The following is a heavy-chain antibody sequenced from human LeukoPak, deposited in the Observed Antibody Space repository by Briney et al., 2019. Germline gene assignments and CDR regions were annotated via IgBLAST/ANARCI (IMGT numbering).Heavy chain of an antibody. D-gene: IGHD3-22*01. CDR2: IWYDGSNK. CDR3: ARDPTSLMYYYDSAPNAFDI. J-gene: IGHJ3*02. CDR1: GFTFSSYG. V-gene: IGHV3-33*01. Sequence: GGSLRLSCAASGFTFSSYGMHWVRQAPGKGLEWVAVIWYDGSNKYYADSVKGRFTISRDNSKNTLYLQMNSLRAEDTAVYYCARDPTSLMYYYDSAPNAFDIWGQGTMVTVSS.